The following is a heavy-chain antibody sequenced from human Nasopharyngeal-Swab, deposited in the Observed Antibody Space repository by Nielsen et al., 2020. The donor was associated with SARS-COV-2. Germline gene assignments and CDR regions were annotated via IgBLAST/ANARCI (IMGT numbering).Heavy chain of an antibody. CDR3: AKDGYYYDSSGYGMDV. CDR2: IYSGGSST. J-gene: IGHJ6*02. V-gene: IGHV3-23*03. D-gene: IGHD3-22*01. Sequence: VRQAPGKGLEWVSVIYSGGSSTYYADSVKGRFTTSRDNSKNTLYLQMNSLRAEDTAVYYCAKDGYYYDSSGYGMDVWGQGTTVTVSS.